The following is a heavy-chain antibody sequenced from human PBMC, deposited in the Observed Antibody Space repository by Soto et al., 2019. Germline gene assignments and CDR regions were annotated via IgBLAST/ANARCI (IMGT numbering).Heavy chain of an antibody. CDR2: ISSSGSTI. CDR1: GFTFSSYE. J-gene: IGHJ6*02. Sequence: PGGSLRLSCAASGFTFSSYEMNWVRQAPGKGLEWVSYISSSGSTIYYADSVKGRFTISRDSAKNSLYLQMNSLRAEDTAVYYCARDQKRYYYYYGMDVWGQGTTVTVSS. V-gene: IGHV3-48*03. CDR3: ARDQKRYYYYYGMDV.